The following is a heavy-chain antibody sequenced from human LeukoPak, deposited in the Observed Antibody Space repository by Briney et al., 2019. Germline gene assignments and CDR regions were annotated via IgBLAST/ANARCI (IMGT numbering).Heavy chain of an antibody. CDR3: VKTARLADY. V-gene: IGHV3-21*05. CDR1: GFTFSSYS. D-gene: IGHD6-6*01. J-gene: IGHJ4*02. CDR2: ISQSGGDV. Sequence: PGGSLRLSCAASGFTFSSYSMNWIRQTPGKGLEWISYISQSGGDVNYADSVAGRFTISRDNAKNSVNLQMNNLRVEDTAVYYCVKTARLADYWGQGTLVTVSS.